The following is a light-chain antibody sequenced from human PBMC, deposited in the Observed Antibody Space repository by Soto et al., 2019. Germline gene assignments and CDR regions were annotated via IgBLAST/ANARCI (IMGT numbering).Light chain of an antibody. CDR1: QSISNY. CDR2: AAS. Sequence: DIQMTQSPSSLSASVGDRVTITCRASQSISNYLNWFQQKPGKAPRLLISAASSLQSGVPSRFSSSGSGTDFTLTISSLQPEDFATYYCQQSYSIPYTFGQGTKLDIK. CDR3: QQSYSIPYT. V-gene: IGKV1-39*01. J-gene: IGKJ2*01.